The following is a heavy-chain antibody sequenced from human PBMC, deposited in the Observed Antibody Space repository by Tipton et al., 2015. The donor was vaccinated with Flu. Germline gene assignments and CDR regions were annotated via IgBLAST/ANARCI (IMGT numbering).Heavy chain of an antibody. J-gene: IGHJ4*02. Sequence: SLRLSCTASGITFSSYAMSWVRQAPGKGLEWVSTIVRSGTTTYYADSVKGRFTISRDNAKNSLYLQMNSLRVEDTAVYYCARAVGGSSSYWGQGTLVTVSS. V-gene: IGHV3-23*01. CDR1: GITFSSYA. D-gene: IGHD6-6*01. CDR2: IVRSGTTT. CDR3: ARAVGGSSSY.